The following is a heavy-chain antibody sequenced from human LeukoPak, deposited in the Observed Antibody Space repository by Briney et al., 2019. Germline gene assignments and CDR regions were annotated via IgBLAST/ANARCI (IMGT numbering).Heavy chain of an antibody. V-gene: IGHV3-30*12. CDR1: GFTFNSFG. Sequence: PGRSLRLSCAPSGFTFNSFGIHWVRQAPGKGLEWVAVIYYDGSNKFSSDSVKGRSTISRDTSKNTVFLHISRLRAADTAAYYFARDHHPRYRDSLGFNGLDPWGQGTLVSVSS. J-gene: IGHJ5*02. D-gene: IGHD3-22*01. CDR2: IYYDGSNK. CDR3: ARDHHPRYRDSLGFNGLDP.